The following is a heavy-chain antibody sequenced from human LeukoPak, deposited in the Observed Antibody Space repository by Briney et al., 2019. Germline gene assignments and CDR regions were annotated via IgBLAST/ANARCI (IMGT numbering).Heavy chain of an antibody. D-gene: IGHD5-18*01. CDR3: ARDHKGYSYGYNFDY. CDR2: IKQDGSEK. J-gene: IGHJ4*02. V-gene: IGHV3-7*01. Sequence: GGSLRLSCAASGFTFSSYAMSCVRQAPGKGLEWVANIKQDGSEKYYVDSVKGRFTISRDNAKNSLYLQMNSLRAEDTAVYYCARDHKGYSYGYNFDYWGQGTLVTVSS. CDR1: GFTFSSYA.